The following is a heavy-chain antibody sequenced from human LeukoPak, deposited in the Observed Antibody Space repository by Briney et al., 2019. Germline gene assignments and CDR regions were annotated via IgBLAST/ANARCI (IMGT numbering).Heavy chain of an antibody. CDR1: DGSISSYY. Sequence: KASETLSLTCTVSDGSISSYYWSWIRQPPGKGLEWIGYIYYSGSTNYNPSLKSRVTISVDTSKNQFSLKLSSVTAADTAVYYCARHLNYDFWSGYYTNYYYYGMDVWGQGTTVTVSS. V-gene: IGHV4-59*08. D-gene: IGHD3-3*01. CDR3: ARHLNYDFWSGYYTNYYYYGMDV. J-gene: IGHJ6*02. CDR2: IYYSGST.